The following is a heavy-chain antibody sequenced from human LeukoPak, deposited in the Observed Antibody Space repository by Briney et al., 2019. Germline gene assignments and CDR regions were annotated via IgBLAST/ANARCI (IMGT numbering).Heavy chain of an antibody. V-gene: IGHV4-34*01. CDR1: GGSFSGYY. J-gene: IGHJ4*02. D-gene: IGHD6-19*01. Sequence: SETLSLTCAVYGGSFSGYYWSWIRQPPGKGLEWIGEINHSGSTNYNASLKSRVTISVDTSKNQFSLKLSSVTAADTAVYYCARGRIAVAGIAYYFDYWGQGTRVTVSS. CDR2: INHSGST. CDR3: ARGRIAVAGIAYYFDY.